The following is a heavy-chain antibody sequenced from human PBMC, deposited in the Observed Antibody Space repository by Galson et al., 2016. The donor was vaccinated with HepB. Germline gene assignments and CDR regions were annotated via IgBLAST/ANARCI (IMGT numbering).Heavy chain of an antibody. CDR2: ISGSGGST. J-gene: IGHJ4*02. D-gene: IGHD3-22*01. Sequence: SLRLSCAASGFTFNNYAMSWVRQAPGKGLEWVSAISGSGGSTYYSDSVKGRFAISRDNSKNTLYLQMNSLRADDTAVYYCVKDQHDSSGYYLGVDYWGQGTLVTVSS. V-gene: IGHV3-23*01. CDR3: VKDQHDSSGYYLGVDY. CDR1: GFTFNNYA.